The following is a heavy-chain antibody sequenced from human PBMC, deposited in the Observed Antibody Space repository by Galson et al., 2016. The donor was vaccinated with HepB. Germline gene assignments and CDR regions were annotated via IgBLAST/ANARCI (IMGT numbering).Heavy chain of an antibody. J-gene: IGHJ1*01. V-gene: IGHV3-7*01. CDR2: IKEDGSQK. CDR1: GFNFWDYW. D-gene: IGHD3-9*01. Sequence: SLRLSCAASGFNFWDYWMSWVRQAPGKGPEWVANIKEDGSQKDYVDSVKDRFTISRDNAKNSLYLQMNSLRAEDTAVYYCVSQTGPTFRGQGTLVIVSS. CDR3: VSQTGPTF.